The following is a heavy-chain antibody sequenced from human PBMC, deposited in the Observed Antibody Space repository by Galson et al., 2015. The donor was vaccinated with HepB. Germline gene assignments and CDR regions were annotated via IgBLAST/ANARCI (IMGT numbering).Heavy chain of an antibody. CDR1: GFTFSSYE. CDR2: ISSSGSTI. Sequence: SLRLSCAASGFTFSSYEMNWVRQAPGKGLEWVSYISSSGSTIYYADSVKGRFTISRDNAKNSLYLQMNSLRAEDTAVYYCARDLPYSGSYLPPVYYYYYGMDVWGQGTTVTVSS. CDR3: ARDLPYSGSYLPPVYYYYYGMDV. D-gene: IGHD1-26*01. J-gene: IGHJ6*02. V-gene: IGHV3-48*03.